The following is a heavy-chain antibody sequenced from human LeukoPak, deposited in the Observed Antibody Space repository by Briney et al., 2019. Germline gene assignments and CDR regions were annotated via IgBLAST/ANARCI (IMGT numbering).Heavy chain of an antibody. J-gene: IGHJ3*02. CDR2: IYYFGST. CDR3: AIKGNTDAFDI. Sequence: SETLSLTCTVSGGSITSGGYYWSWIRQPPGKGLEWIGYIYYFGSTYYNPSLKSRVTISVDTSKNQFSLKVSSVTAADTAVYYCAIKGNTDAFDIWGQGTMVTVSS. D-gene: IGHD1/OR15-1a*01. CDR1: GGSITSGGYY. V-gene: IGHV4-30-4*01.